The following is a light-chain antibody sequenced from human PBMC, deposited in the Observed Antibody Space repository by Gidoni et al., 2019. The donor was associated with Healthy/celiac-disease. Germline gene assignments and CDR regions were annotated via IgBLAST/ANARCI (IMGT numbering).Light chain of an antibody. J-gene: IGKJ5*01. V-gene: IGKV3-11*01. CDR2: DAA. CDR3: QQRSNWPPIT. CDR1: QSVSSY. Sequence: EIVFTQSPATLSLSPGERATLSCRARQSVSSYLAWYHQKPGQAPRRLIYDAANRATGIPARFSGSGSGTDFTLTISSLEPEDFAVDYCQQRSNWPPITFXXXTRLEIK.